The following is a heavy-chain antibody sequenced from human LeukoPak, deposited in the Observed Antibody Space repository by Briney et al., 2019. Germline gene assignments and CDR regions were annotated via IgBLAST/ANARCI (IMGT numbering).Heavy chain of an antibody. D-gene: IGHD1-26*01. V-gene: IGHV4-34*01. J-gene: IGHJ4*02. Sequence: PSETLSLTCTVSGASIRSEGYYWSWIRQPPGKGLEWIGEINHSGSTNYNPSLKSRVTISVDTSKNQFSLKLSSVTAADTAVYYCATLSGSYYWSKYYFDYWGQGTLVTVSS. CDR3: ATLSGSYYWSKYYFDY. CDR2: INHSGST. CDR1: GASIRSEGYY.